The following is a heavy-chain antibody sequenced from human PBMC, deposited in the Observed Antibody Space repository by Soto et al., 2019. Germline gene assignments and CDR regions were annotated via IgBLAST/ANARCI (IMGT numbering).Heavy chain of an antibody. Sequence: EVQLLESGGGLVQPGGSLRLSCAASGFTFGTYAMNWVRQAPGKGLEWVSGITGSGGSTYYADSVKGRFTISRDNSKNTLYLQMNSLRGDDTAVYYRAKDRSVDTRDWFDPWGQGTLVTVSS. V-gene: IGHV3-23*01. J-gene: IGHJ5*02. CDR1: GFTFGTYA. CDR2: ITGSGGST. CDR3: AKDRSVDTRDWFDP. D-gene: IGHD5-18*01.